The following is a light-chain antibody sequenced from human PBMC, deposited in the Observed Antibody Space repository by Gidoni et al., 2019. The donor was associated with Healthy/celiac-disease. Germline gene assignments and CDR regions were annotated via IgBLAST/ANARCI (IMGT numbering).Light chain of an antibody. Sequence: EIVMTQSPATLSLSPGERATLSCRASQSVSSSYLSWYQQKPGQAPRLLIYGASTRATGIPARFSGSGSRTDFTLTISSLQPEDFAVYYCQQDYNLPYTFGQGTKLEIK. CDR2: GAS. CDR3: QQDYNLPYT. CDR1: QSVSSSY. J-gene: IGKJ2*01. V-gene: IGKV3D-7*01.